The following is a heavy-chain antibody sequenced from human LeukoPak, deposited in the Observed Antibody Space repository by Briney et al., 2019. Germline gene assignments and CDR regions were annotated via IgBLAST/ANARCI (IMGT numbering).Heavy chain of an antibody. CDR2: IYYSGST. CDR3: ARHPARWLRTIYFDY. J-gene: IGHJ4*02. D-gene: IGHD5-24*01. CDR1: GGSISSSSYY. Sequence: SETLSLTCTVSGGSISSSSYYWGWIRQPPGKGLEWIGSIYYSGSTYYNPSLKSRVTISVDTSKNQFSLKLSSVTAADTAVYYCARHPARWLRTIYFDYWGQGTLVTVSS. V-gene: IGHV4-39*01.